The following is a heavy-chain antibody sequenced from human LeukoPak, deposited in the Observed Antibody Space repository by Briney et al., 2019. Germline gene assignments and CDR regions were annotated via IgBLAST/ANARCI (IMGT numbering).Heavy chain of an antibody. D-gene: IGHD1-26*01. J-gene: IGHJ6*02. V-gene: IGHV3-21*01. CDR1: GFTLSSYS. CDR3: ARDTGGLHGMDV. Sequence: GGSLRLSCAASGFTLSSYSMNWVRQAPGKGLEWVSSISSSSSYIYYADSVKGRFTISRDNAKNSLYPQMNSLRAEDTAVYYCARDTGGLHGMDVWGQGTTVTVSS. CDR2: ISSSSSYI.